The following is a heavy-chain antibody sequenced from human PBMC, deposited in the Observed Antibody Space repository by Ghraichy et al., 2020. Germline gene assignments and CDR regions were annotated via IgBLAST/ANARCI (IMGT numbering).Heavy chain of an antibody. J-gene: IGHJ2*01. CDR2: ISRNGVNT. CDR1: GFTFSNYA. D-gene: IGHD2/OR15-2a*01. Sequence: GGSLRLSCAVSGFTFSNYAMHWVRQAPGKGLEYVSAISRNGVNTYYANSVKDRFIISRDNSKNTLYLQMASLRTEDMAVYYCARARCSTTSTISCPGGSHVDLRGRGTLVTVSS. V-gene: IGHV3-64*01. CDR3: ARARCSTTSTISCPGGSHVDL.